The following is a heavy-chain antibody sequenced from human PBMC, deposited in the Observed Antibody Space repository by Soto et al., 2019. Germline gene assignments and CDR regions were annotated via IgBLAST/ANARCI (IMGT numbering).Heavy chain of an antibody. D-gene: IGHD3-10*01. CDR2: IYYSGST. V-gene: IGHV4-39*01. J-gene: IGHJ4*02. CDR3: ARRAVGYYGSGSYYLN. CDR1: GGSISSSSYY. Sequence: SSETLSLTCTVSGGSISSSSYYWGWIRQPPGKGLEWIGSIYYSGSTYYNPSLKSRVTISVDTSENQFSLKLSSVTAADTAVYYCARRAVGYYGSGSYYLNWGQGTLVTVSS.